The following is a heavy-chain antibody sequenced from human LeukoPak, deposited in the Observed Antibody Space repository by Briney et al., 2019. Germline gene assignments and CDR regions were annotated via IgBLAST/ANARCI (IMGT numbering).Heavy chain of an antibody. CDR2: ISSSGSIT. CDR1: GFIFSDYY. J-gene: IGHJ5*02. D-gene: IGHD3-10*01. CDR3: ARTGGAGSPSDT. V-gene: IGHV3-11*01. Sequence: GGSLRLSCAASGFIFSDYYMTWIRQAPGKGLEWVSYISSSGSITYYADSVKGRFTISGDNAKNSLYLEMNSLRDDDTAVYFCARTGGAGSPSDTWGQGTLVTVSS.